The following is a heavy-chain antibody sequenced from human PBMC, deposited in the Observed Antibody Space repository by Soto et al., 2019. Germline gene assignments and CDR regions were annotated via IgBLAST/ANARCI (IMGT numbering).Heavy chain of an antibody. CDR1: GFSLSTSAVG. V-gene: IGHV2-5*02. CDR2: LYWDDDK. Sequence: QITLKESGPTLVKPTQTLTLTCTFSGFSLSTSAVGVGWIRQPPGKALEWLALLYWDDDKRYNPSLRSRLTITKDTARNPVVLTMTNMDPVDTATYYCAHRRPFGGVVVFDYWGQGTLVTVSS. J-gene: IGHJ4*02. CDR3: AHRRPFGGVVVFDY. D-gene: IGHD3-16*02.